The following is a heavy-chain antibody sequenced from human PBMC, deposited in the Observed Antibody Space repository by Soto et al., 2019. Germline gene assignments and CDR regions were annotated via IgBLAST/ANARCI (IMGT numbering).Heavy chain of an antibody. J-gene: IGHJ3*02. Sequence: GASVKVSCKASGYTFTGYYMHWVRQAPGQGLEWMGWINPNSGGTNYAQKFQGRVTMTRDTSISTAYMELSRLRSDDTAVYHCARAASMIVGRNAFDIWGQGTMVTVSS. D-gene: IGHD3-22*01. CDR1: GYTFTGYY. V-gene: IGHV1-2*02. CDR2: INPNSGGT. CDR3: ARAASMIVGRNAFDI.